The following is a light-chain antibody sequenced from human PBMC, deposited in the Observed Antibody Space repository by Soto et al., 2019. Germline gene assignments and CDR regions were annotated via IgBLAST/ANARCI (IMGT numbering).Light chain of an antibody. J-gene: IGKJ1*01. CDR1: QSISSY. V-gene: IGKV1-39*01. Sequence: DIQMTQSPSSLSASVGDRVTITCRASQSISSYLNWYQQKPGKAPNLLIFAASSLQSGVPSRFSGSGAGTDFTLTISSLQSEDFGVYFCQQYKDWPTTFGQGTKVEIK. CDR3: QQYKDWPTT. CDR2: AAS.